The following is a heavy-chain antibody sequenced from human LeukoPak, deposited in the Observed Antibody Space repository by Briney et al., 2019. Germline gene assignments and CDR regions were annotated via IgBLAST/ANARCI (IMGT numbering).Heavy chain of an antibody. Sequence: PSQTLSLTCTVSGGSISSGDYYWSWIRQPPGKGLEWIVYIYYSGSTYYNPSLKSRVTISVDTSKNQFSLKLSSMTAADTAVYYCARDHCSSTSCYEGGFDYWGQGTLVTVSS. J-gene: IGHJ4*02. D-gene: IGHD2-2*01. CDR1: GGSISSGDYY. CDR2: IYYSGST. V-gene: IGHV4-30-4*08. CDR3: ARDHCSSTSCYEGGFDY.